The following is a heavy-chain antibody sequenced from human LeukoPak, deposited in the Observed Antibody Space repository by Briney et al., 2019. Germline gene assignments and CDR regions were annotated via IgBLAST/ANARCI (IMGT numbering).Heavy chain of an antibody. CDR2: ISYDGSKK. CDR1: GFTFSSYG. Sequence: GGSLRLSCAASGFTFSSYGMHWVRQAPGKGLEWVAVISYDGSKKYYADSVKGRFTISRDNSKNTLYLQMNSLRAEDTAVYYCAKSYYDIPMYYGMDVWGQGTTVTVSS. V-gene: IGHV3-30*18. J-gene: IGHJ6*02. CDR3: AKSYYDIPMYYGMDV. D-gene: IGHD3-9*01.